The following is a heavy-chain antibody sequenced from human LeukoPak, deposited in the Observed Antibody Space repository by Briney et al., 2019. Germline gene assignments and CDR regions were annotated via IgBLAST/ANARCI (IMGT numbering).Heavy chain of an antibody. Sequence: TGGSLRLSCAASGFTFSSYEMNWVRQAPGKGLEWVSYISSSGSTIYYADSVKGRFTIYRDNAKNSLYLQMNRLRDEDTDVYYCAREYYFYHMDGWGEGTTVTVSS. CDR1: GFTFSSYE. J-gene: IGHJ6*03. V-gene: IGHV3-48*03. CDR2: ISSSGSTI. CDR3: AREYYFYHMDG.